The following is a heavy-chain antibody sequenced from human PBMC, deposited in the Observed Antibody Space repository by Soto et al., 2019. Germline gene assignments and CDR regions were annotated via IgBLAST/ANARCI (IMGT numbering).Heavy chain of an antibody. CDR1: GFTFISYG. Sequence: GGSLRLSCAASGFTFISYGMHWVRQAPGKGLEWVAVIWYDGSNKYYADSVKGRFTISRDNSKNTLYLQMNSLRAEDTAVYYCARDLYGSGSSHYYYYGMDVWGQGTTVTVSS. J-gene: IGHJ6*02. D-gene: IGHD3-10*01. V-gene: IGHV3-33*01. CDR2: IWYDGSNK. CDR3: ARDLYGSGSSHYYYYGMDV.